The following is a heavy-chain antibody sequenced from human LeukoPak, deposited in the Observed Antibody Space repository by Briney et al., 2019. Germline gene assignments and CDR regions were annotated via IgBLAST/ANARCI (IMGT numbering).Heavy chain of an antibody. CDR1: GFTFSSYG. CDR2: ISYDGSNK. D-gene: IGHD3-22*01. J-gene: IGHJ4*02. V-gene: IGHV3-30*19. Sequence: TGGSLRLSCAASGFTFSSYGMHWVRRAPGKGLEWVAVISYDGSNKYYADSVKGRFTISRDNSKNTLYLQMSSLRAEDTAVYYCARDYYDSSGYYYSRFDYWGQGTLVTVSS. CDR3: ARDYYDSSGYYYSRFDY.